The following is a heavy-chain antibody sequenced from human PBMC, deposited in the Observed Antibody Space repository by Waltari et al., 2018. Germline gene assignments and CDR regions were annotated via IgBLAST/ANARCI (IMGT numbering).Heavy chain of an antibody. D-gene: IGHD5-18*01. Sequence: EVQLVESGGGLVQPGGSLRLSCAASGFTFSSYSMNWVRQAQGKGLEWVSYISSSSSTIYYADSVKGRFTISRDNAKNSLYLQMNSLRAEDTAVYYCARDLDTAMVTHYFDYWGQGTLVTVSS. J-gene: IGHJ4*02. CDR3: ARDLDTAMVTHYFDY. V-gene: IGHV3-48*01. CDR2: ISSSSSTI. CDR1: GFTFSSYS.